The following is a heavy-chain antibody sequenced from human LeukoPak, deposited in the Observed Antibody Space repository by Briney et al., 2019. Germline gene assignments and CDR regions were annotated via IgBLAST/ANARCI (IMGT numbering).Heavy chain of an antibody. V-gene: IGHV1-69*01. J-gene: IGHJ4*02. CDR3: ASSVAGYSSSWSYYFDY. Sequence: ASVKVSCKDSGGTFSSYAISWVRQAPGQGLEWMGGIIPIFGTANYAQKFQGRVTITADESTSTAYMELSSLRSEDTAVYYCASSVAGYSSSWSYYFDYWGQGTLVTVSS. CDR1: GGTFSSYA. CDR2: IIPIFGTA. D-gene: IGHD6-13*01.